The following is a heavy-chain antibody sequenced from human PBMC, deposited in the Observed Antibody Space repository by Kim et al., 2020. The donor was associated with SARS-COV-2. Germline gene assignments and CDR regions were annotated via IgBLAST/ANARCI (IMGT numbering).Heavy chain of an antibody. V-gene: IGHV3-23*01. CDR3: VKGSLVSKYIFEV. CDR2: LSGSGHST. Sequence: GGSLRLSCAASGFMFNSYAMTWVRQAPGKGLEWVSSLSGSGHSTYHADSVMGRFTISRDNSKNTLYLQMTSLRAEDTAVYYCVKGSLVSKYIFEVWGRGTLVTVSS. D-gene: IGHD1-1*01. J-gene: IGHJ2*01. CDR1: GFMFNSYA.